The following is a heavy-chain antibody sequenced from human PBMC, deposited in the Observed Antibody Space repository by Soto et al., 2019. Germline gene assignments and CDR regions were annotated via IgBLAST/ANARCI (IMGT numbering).Heavy chain of an antibody. V-gene: IGHV4-34*01. CDR2: INHSGST. CDR3: ARQHNHYDILTGYYSDWFDP. Sequence: SETLSLTCAVYGGSFSGYYWSWIRQPPGKGLEWIGEINHSGSTNYNPSLKSRVTISVDTSKNQFSLKLSSVTAADTAVYYCARQHNHYDILTGYYSDWFDPWGQGTLVTVS. CDR1: GGSFSGYY. D-gene: IGHD3-9*01. J-gene: IGHJ5*02.